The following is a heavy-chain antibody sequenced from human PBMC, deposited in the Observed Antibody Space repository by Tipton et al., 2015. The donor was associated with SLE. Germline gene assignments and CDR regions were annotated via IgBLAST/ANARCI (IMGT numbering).Heavy chain of an antibody. CDR1: GFTFSSYG. Sequence: SGFTFSSYGMHWVRQAPGKGLEWVAVIWYDGSNKYYADSVKGRFTISRDNSKNTLYLQMNSLRAEDTAVYYCARGYYDSSGYRFYYFDYWGQGTLVTVSS. D-gene: IGHD3-22*01. CDR2: IWYDGSNK. J-gene: IGHJ4*02. CDR3: ARGYYDSSGYRFYYFDY. V-gene: IGHV3-33*01.